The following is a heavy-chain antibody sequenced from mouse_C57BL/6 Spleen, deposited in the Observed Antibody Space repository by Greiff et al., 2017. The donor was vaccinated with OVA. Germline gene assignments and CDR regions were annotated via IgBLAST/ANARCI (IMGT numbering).Heavy chain of an antibody. J-gene: IGHJ4*01. Sequence: EVKLVESGGGLVKPGGSLKLSCAASGFTFSSYTMSWVRQTPEKRLEWVATISGGGGNTYYPDSVKGRFTISRDNAKNTLYLQMSSLRSEDTALYYCARHSNNAMDYWGQGTSVTVSS. CDR1: GFTFSSYT. CDR3: ARHSNNAMDY. V-gene: IGHV5-9*01. D-gene: IGHD2-5*01. CDR2: ISGGGGNT.